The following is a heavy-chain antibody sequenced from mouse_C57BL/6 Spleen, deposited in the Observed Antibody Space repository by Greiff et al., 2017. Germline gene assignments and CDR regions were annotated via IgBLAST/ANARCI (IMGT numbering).Heavy chain of an antibody. J-gene: IGHJ2*01. V-gene: IGHV1-54*01. CDR1: GYAFTNYL. Sequence: QVQLQQSGAELVRPGTSVKVSCKASGYAFTNYLIEWVKQRPGQGLEWIGVINPGSGGTKYNEKFKGKATLTADKPSSTAYMQLSSLTSEDYAVYFCARARVRRGCFDYWGQGTTVTVSS. CDR2: INPGSGGT. CDR3: ARARVRRGCFDY.